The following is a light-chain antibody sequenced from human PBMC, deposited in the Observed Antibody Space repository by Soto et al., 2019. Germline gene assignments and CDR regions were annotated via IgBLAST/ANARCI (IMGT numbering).Light chain of an antibody. Sequence: QSVLTQPPSVSAAPGQKGTISCSGSSSNIGNNYVFWYQQLPGTAPKLLIYDNDKRPSGIPDRFSGSKSGTSATLGITGLQTGDEAAYYCATWDSSLSAGVFGGGTKLTVL. CDR3: ATWDSSLSAGV. J-gene: IGLJ2*01. V-gene: IGLV1-51*01. CDR1: SSNIGNNY. CDR2: DND.